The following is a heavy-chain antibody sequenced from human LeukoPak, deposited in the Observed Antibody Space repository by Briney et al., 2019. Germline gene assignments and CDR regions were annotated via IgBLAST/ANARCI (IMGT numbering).Heavy chain of an antibody. CDR1: GFTFSSYA. CDR2: ISGSGGST. D-gene: IGHD1-26*01. CDR3: TGSGSRNDY. V-gene: IGHV3-23*01. J-gene: IGHJ4*02. Sequence: GGSLRLSCAASGFTFSSYAMSWVRQAPGKGLEWVSAISGSGGSTYYADSVKGRFTISRDNSKNTLYLQMDSLKTEDTAVYYCTGSGSRNDYWGQGTLVTVSS.